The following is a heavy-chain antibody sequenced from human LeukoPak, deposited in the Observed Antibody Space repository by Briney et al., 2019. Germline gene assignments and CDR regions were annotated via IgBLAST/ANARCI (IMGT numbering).Heavy chain of an antibody. CDR1: GYSISSGYY. CDR2: IYHSGST. J-gene: IGHJ3*02. V-gene: IGHV4-38-2*02. D-gene: IGHD3-22*01. Sequence: SETLSLTCTVSGYSISSGYYWGWIRQPPGKGLEWIGSIYHSGSTYYNPSLKSRVTISVDTSKNQFSLKLSSVTAADTAVYYCARAGYYDSSGYYYEDAFDIWGQGTMVTVSS. CDR3: ARAGYYDSSGYYYEDAFDI.